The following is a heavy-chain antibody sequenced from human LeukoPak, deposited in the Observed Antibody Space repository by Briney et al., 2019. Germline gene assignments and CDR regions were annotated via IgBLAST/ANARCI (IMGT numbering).Heavy chain of an antibody. CDR3: ATDLGLLDAYFDY. V-gene: IGHV1-24*01. D-gene: IGHD5/OR15-5a*01. CDR1: GYTLTELS. J-gene: IGHJ4*02. CDR2: FDPEDGET. Sequence: ASVKVSCKVSGYTLTELSMHWVRQAPGKGLEWMGGFDPEDGETIYAQKFQGRVTMTEDTSTDTAYMELSSLRSKDTAVYYCATDLGLLDAYFDYWGQGTLVTVSS.